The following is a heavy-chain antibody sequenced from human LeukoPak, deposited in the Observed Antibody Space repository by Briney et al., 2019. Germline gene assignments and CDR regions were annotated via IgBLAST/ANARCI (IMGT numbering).Heavy chain of an antibody. Sequence: SETLSLTCTVSGGSISSGGYYWSWIRQHPGKGLEWIGYIYYSGSTYYNPSLKSRVTISVDTSKNQFSLKLSSVTAADTAVYYCARVRGYCSGGSCYSGAEYFQHWGQGTLVTVSS. J-gene: IGHJ1*01. CDR3: ARVRGYCSGGSCYSGAEYFQH. V-gene: IGHV4-31*03. CDR2: IYYSGST. D-gene: IGHD2-15*01. CDR1: GGSISSGGYY.